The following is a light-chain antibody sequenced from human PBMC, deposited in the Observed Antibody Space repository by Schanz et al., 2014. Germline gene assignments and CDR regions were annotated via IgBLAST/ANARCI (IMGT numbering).Light chain of an antibody. V-gene: IGKV3D-20*02. Sequence: EIVLTQSPGTLSLSPGERATLSCRASQSVTSSYLAWYQQKPGRAPRLLIFAGSRRATGIPDRFSGSGSGADFTLTISRLEPEDFAVYYCQQRSNWPRATFGQGTKLEIK. CDR1: QSVTSSY. J-gene: IGKJ2*01. CDR2: AGS. CDR3: QQRSNWPRAT.